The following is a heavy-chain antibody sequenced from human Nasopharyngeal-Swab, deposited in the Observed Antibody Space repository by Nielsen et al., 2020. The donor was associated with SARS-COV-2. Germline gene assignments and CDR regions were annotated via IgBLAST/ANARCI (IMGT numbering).Heavy chain of an antibody. J-gene: IGHJ6*03. CDR1: GYTFTSYY. CDR2: INPSGGST. CDR3: ASAGITMVRGAITTWDYYMDV. Sequence: ASVKVSCKASGYTFTSYYMHWVRQAPGQGLEWMGIINPSGGSTSYAQKFQGRVTMTRDTSTSTVYMELSSLRSEDTAVYYCASAGITMVRGAITTWDYYMDVWGKGTTVTVSS. D-gene: IGHD3-10*01. V-gene: IGHV1-46*01.